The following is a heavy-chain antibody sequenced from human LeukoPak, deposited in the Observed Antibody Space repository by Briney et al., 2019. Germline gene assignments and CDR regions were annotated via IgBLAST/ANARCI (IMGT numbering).Heavy chain of an antibody. D-gene: IGHD3-22*01. J-gene: IGHJ5*02. Sequence: GGSLRLSCAASGFTFSSYAMSWVRQAPGKGLEWVTGISGSGGSTNYADSVKGRFTISRDNSKNTLYLQMNSLRAEDTAVYYCAKDKGTYYYDSSGYYYPWGQGTLVTVSS. CDR2: ISGSGGST. CDR1: GFTFSSYA. V-gene: IGHV3-23*01. CDR3: AKDKGTYYYDSSGYYYP.